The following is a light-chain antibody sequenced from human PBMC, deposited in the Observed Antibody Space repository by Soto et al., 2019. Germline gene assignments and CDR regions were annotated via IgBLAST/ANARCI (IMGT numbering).Light chain of an antibody. CDR2: DAS. CDR3: QQRSNWPLA. J-gene: IGKJ4*01. V-gene: IGKV3-11*01. Sequence: EIVLTQSPATLSLSPGERATLSCRASQSVSSYLAWYQQKPGQAPRLLIYDASNRATGIPARFSGSGSGTDFTLTISSLAHEDFAVYCCQQRSNWPLAFGGGTKVEIK. CDR1: QSVSSY.